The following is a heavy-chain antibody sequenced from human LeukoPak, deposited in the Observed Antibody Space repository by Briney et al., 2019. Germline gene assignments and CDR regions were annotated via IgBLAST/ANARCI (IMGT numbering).Heavy chain of an antibody. CDR3: ANLPTYYYGMDV. CDR1: GFTFSSYS. CDR2: ISGSGGST. J-gene: IGHJ6*02. Sequence: GGSLRLSCAASGFTFSSYSMNWVRQAPGKGLEWVSAISGSGGSTYYADSVKGRFTISRDNSKNTLYLQMNSLRAEDTAVYYCANLPTYYYGMDVWGQGTTVTVSS. V-gene: IGHV3-23*01.